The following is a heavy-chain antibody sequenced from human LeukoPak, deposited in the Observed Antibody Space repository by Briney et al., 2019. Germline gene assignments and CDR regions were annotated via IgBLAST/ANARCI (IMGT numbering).Heavy chain of an antibody. CDR3: ARSGVGVGVSTWAPFDS. CDR2: VKSKTDGGTT. V-gene: IGHV3-15*07. Sequence: GGSLRLSCAASDFTFTNAWMNWVRLVPGKGLEWVGRVKSKTDGGTTDYAAPVKGRFTISRDDSKNTLYLQMNSLKTEDTAVYYCARSGVGVGVSTWAPFDSWGLGTSVTVSS. CDR1: DFTFTNAW. D-gene: IGHD1-26*01. J-gene: IGHJ4*02.